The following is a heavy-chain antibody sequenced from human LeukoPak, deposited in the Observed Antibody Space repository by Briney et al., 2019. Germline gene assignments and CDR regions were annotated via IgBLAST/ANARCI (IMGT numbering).Heavy chain of an antibody. CDR2: IYYSGST. CDR1: GGSISSYY. D-gene: IGHD6-13*01. CDR3: ARDSGQQLLNY. J-gene: IGHJ4*02. V-gene: IGHV4-59*01. Sequence: PSETLSLTCTVSGGSISSYYWSWIRQPPGKGLEWIGYIYYSGSTNYNPSLKSRVTISVDTSKNQFSLKLSSVTAADTAVYYCARDSGQQLLNYWGQGTLVTASS.